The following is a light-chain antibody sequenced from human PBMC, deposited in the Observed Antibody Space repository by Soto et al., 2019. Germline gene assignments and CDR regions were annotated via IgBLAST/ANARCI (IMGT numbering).Light chain of an antibody. CDR3: QQYSNWPPIT. CDR1: QSVSIH. Sequence: VMTQSPGTLSVSLGERATLSWRASQSVSIHLAWYQQKPGQAPRLLLYDTSTRATGIPARFSGSGSGTELTLTISSLQSEDFAVYYCQQYSNWPPITFGQGTRLEIK. V-gene: IGKV3-15*01. J-gene: IGKJ5*01. CDR2: DTS.